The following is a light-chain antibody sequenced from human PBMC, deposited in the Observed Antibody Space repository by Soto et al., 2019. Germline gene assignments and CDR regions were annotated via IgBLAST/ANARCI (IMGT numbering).Light chain of an antibody. CDR1: QSVSNN. V-gene: IGKV3-15*01. Sequence: EIVMTQSPATLSVSPGERATLSCRASQSVSNNLAWYHQKPGQAPRFLIYGASTKATGIPARFSGSGSGTEFTLTISSLQSEDFAVYYCLQYNYWPRTFGQGTRLEIK. CDR3: LQYNYWPRT. CDR2: GAS. J-gene: IGKJ2*01.